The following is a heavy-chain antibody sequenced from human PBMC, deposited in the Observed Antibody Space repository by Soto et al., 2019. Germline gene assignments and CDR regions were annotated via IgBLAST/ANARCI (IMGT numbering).Heavy chain of an antibody. D-gene: IGHD3-22*01. CDR3: RVVTLLRSFDI. V-gene: IGHV4-30-4*03. CDR1: GGSISSGDYY. Sequence: SETLSLTCTVSGGSISSGDYYWSWIRQPPGKGLEWIGYIYYSGSTYYNPSLKSRVTISVDTSKNHFSLNLSYVTAADSAVYFCRVVTLLRSFDIWGQGTMVTVSS. J-gene: IGHJ3*02. CDR2: IYYSGST.